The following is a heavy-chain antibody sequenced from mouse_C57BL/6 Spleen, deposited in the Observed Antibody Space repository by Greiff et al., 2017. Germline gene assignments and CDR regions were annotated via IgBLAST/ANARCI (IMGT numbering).Heavy chain of an antibody. Sequence: VQLQQPGAELVRPGSSVKLSCKASGYTFTSYWMHWVKQRPIQGLEWIGNIDPSDSETHYNQKFKDKATLTVDKSSSTAYMQLSSLTSEDSAVYYCAREPYYSNYRYFDVWGTGTTVTVSS. CDR2: IDPSDSET. CDR3: AREPYYSNYRYFDV. D-gene: IGHD2-5*01. V-gene: IGHV1-52*01. J-gene: IGHJ1*03. CDR1: GYTFTSYW.